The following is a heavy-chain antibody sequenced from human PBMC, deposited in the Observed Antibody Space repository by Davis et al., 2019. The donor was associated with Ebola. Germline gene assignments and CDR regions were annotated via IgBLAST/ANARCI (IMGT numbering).Heavy chain of an antibody. J-gene: IGHJ6*02. CDR1: GDSVSISSGG. CDR2: TYYNSKWYN. V-gene: IGHV6-1*01. CDR3: ARGWFRSGMDV. Sequence: HSQTLSLTCAVSGDSVSISSGGYNWIRQSPSRGLEWLGRTYYNSKWYNDYAVYLKSRININPDTSRNQFSLQLNSVTPEDTAVYYCARGWFRSGMDVWGQGTTITVSS. D-gene: IGHD6-19*01.